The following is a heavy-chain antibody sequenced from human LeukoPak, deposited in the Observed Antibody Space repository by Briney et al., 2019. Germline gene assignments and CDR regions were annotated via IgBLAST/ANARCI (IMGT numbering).Heavy chain of an antibody. CDR3: AKSGYNRFDY. J-gene: IGHJ4*02. CDR1: GFTFSSSA. CDR2: ISGSGSGGGT. Sequence: GGSLRLSYAASGFTFSSSAMSWVRQAPGKGLEWVSSISGSGSGGGTYYADSVKGRFTISRDNSKNTLYLQMNSLRVEDTAVYYCAKSGYNRFDYWGQGTLVTVSS. D-gene: IGHD5-24*01. V-gene: IGHV3-23*01.